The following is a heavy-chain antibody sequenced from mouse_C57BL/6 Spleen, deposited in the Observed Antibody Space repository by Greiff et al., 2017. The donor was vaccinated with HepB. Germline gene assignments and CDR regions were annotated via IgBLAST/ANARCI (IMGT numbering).Heavy chain of an antibody. V-gene: IGHV1-52*01. J-gene: IGHJ4*01. CDR2: IDPSDSET. CDR3: AREVGSTMDY. D-gene: IGHD1-1*02. Sequence: QVQLQQPGAELVRPGSSVKLSCKASGYTFTSYWMHWVKQRPIQGLEWIGNIDPSDSETHYNQKFKDKATLTVDKSSSTAYMQLSSLTSADSAVYYCAREVGSTMDYWGQGTSVTVAS. CDR1: GYTFTSYW.